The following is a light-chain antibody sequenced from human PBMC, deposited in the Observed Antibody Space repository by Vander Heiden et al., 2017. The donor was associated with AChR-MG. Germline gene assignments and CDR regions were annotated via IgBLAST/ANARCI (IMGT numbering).Light chain of an antibody. CDR3: QQSYSTPPWT. CDR2: AAS. CDR1: QNIINY. Sequence: DNQMTQSPSSLSASVGDRVTITCRASQNIINYLNWYQQKPGKAPKLLIYAASTLQSGVPSRFSGSGSGTDFTLTISSLQPEDYATYYCQQSYSTPPWTFGQGTKVEIK. V-gene: IGKV1-39*01. J-gene: IGKJ1*01.